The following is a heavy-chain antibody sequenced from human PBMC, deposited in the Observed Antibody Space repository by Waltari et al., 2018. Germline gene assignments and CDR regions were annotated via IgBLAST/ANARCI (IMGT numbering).Heavy chain of an antibody. CDR2: IYHSGSS. J-gene: IGHJ2*01. CDR3: ARWGSYGGGKPRYFDL. D-gene: IGHD2-21*01. V-gene: IGHV4-38-2*01. Sequence: QVQLQESGPGLVKPSETLSLTCAVSGYSISSGYYWGWIRQPPGKGLEWIGSIYHSGSSSHNPSLKSRVTISVDTSKHQFSLKLSSVTAADTAVYYCARWGSYGGGKPRYFDLWGRGTLVTVSS. CDR1: GYSISSGYY.